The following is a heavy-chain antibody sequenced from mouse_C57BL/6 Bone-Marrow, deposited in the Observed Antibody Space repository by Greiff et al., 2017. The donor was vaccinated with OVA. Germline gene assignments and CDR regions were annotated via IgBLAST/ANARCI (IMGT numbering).Heavy chain of an antibody. V-gene: IGHV1-15*01. J-gene: IGHJ4*01. CDR3: TRAGYYYYYAMDY. CDR1: GYTFTDYE. Sequence: QVQLQQSGAELVRPGASVTLSCKASGYTFTDYEMHWVKQTPVHGLEWIGAIDPENGGTAYNQKFKGKAILTADKSSSTAYMKLRSLTSEDSAVYYCTRAGYYYYYAMDYWGQGTSVTVSS. D-gene: IGHD2-3*01. CDR2: IDPENGGT.